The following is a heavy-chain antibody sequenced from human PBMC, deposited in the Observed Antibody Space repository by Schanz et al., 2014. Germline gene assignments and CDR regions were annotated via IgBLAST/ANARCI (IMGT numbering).Heavy chain of an antibody. Sequence: QVQLVESGGGVVQFGRSLRLSCAAYGFTLSSYAMHWVRQAPGKGLEWVAVISYDGSNKYYADSVKGRFTISRDNSKNTLYLQMNTLRAEDTAVYYCARDSGPYYDKSMDVWGQGTTVAVSS. CDR2: ISYDGSNK. CDR1: GFTLSSYA. D-gene: IGHD3-9*01. V-gene: IGHV3-30-3*01. J-gene: IGHJ6*02. CDR3: ARDSGPYYDKSMDV.